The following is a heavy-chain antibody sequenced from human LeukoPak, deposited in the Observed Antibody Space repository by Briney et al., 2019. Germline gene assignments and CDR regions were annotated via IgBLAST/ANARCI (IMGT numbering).Heavy chain of an antibody. CDR3: AKQSSGWYRDYFDY. CDR1: GFTFSSYV. D-gene: IGHD6-19*01. J-gene: IGHJ4*02. Sequence: GESLRLSCAASGFTFSSYVMSWVRQAPGKGLEWVSGISGSGGSTDYADSVKGRFTISRDNSKNTLYLQMNSLRAEDTAVYYCAKQSSGWYRDYFDYWGQGTLVTVSS. V-gene: IGHV3-23*01. CDR2: ISGSGGST.